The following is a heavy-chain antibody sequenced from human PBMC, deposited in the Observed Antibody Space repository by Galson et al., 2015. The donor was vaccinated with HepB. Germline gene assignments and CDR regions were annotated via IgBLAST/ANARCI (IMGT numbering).Heavy chain of an antibody. CDR2: ISSSSSYI. CDR1: GFSFSSYS. J-gene: IGHJ4*02. D-gene: IGHD2-8*01. CDR3: ARGSVIYCTNGVCTPPDYFDY. V-gene: IGHV3-21*01. Sequence: SLRLSCAASGFSFSSYSMNWVRQAPGKGLEWVSSISSSSSYIYYADSVKGRSTISRDNAKNSLYLQMNSLRAEDTAVYYCARGSVIYCTNGVCTPPDYFDYWGQGTLVTVSS.